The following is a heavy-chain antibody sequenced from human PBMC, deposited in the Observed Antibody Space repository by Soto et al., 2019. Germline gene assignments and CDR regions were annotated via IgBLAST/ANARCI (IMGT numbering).Heavy chain of an antibody. D-gene: IGHD4-17*01. CDR2: IYYSGST. CDR1: GGSVSSGSYY. Sequence: QVQLQESGPGLVKPSETLSLTCTVSGGSVSSGSYYWSWIRQPPGKGLEWIGYIYYSGSTNYNPSLKSRVTISVDTSKHQFALKLSSVTAADTAVYYCARDPDGDYDGGYFDYWGQGTLVTVSS. J-gene: IGHJ4*02. CDR3: ARDPDGDYDGGYFDY. V-gene: IGHV4-61*01.